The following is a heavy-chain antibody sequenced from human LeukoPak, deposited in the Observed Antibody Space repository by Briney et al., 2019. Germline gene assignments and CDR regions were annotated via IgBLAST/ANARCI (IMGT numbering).Heavy chain of an antibody. J-gene: IGHJ5*02. CDR2: INAGNGNT. Sequence: AASVKVSCKASGYTFTSYAMHWVRQAPGQRLEWMGWINAGNGNTKYSQKFQGRVTITRDTSASTAYMELSSLRSEDTAVYYCARDPDRSSGWPHTTPHNWFDPWGQGTLVTVSS. D-gene: IGHD6-19*01. CDR3: ARDPDRSSGWPHTTPHNWFDP. V-gene: IGHV1-3*01. CDR1: GYTFTSYA.